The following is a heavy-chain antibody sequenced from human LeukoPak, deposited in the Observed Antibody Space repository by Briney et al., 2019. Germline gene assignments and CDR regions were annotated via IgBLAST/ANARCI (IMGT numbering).Heavy chain of an antibody. CDR3: ATPTMRGPSYGYVRLLN. CDR1: GYTFTSFD. CDR2: MNPSSGDT. D-gene: IGHD5-18*01. V-gene: IGHV1-8*03. Sequence: ASVRVSCKASGYTFTSFDISWVRQATGQGPEWMGWMNPSSGDTGYAQKFQGRVTFTRDTSTNTAYMELSSLTSEDTAVYYCATPTMRGPSYGYVRLLNWGQGSLVTVSS. J-gene: IGHJ4*02.